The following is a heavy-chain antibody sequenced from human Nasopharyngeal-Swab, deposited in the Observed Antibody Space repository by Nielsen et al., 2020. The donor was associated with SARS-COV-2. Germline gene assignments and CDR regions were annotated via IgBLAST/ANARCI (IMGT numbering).Heavy chain of an antibody. Sequence: GESLEISCAASGFTFSSYWMSWVRQAPGKGLEWVANIKQDGSEKYYVDSVKGRFTISRDNAKNSLYLQMNSLRAEDTAVYYCARSRRYYYGSGAVSDYYYGMDVWGQGTTVTVSS. J-gene: IGHJ6*02. D-gene: IGHD3-10*01. CDR3: ARSRRYYYGSGAVSDYYYGMDV. V-gene: IGHV3-7*01. CDR1: GFTFSSYW. CDR2: IKQDGSEK.